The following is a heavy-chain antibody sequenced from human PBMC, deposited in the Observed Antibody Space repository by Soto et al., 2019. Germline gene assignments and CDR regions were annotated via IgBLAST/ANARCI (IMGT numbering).Heavy chain of an antibody. CDR1: GGTFSRSG. D-gene: IGHD5-18*01. CDR2: IVPSVDIT. Sequence: QVQLVQSGTEVKKPGASVKVSRKASGGTFSRSGFHWVRQAPGQGLEWMGMIVPSVDITNYAQKFQARVTISADQFTSTVYMELRSLRSEDTAVYYCARCPQPPDTADPYAVDVWGQGTRVIVSS. J-gene: IGHJ6*02. V-gene: IGHV1-69*09. CDR3: ARCPQPPDTADPYAVDV.